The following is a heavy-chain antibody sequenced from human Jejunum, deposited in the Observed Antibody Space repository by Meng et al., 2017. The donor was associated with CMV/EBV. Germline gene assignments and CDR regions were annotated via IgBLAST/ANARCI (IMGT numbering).Heavy chain of an antibody. CDR1: GFAFSTYW. J-gene: IGHJ4*02. V-gene: IGHV3-74*01. CDR3: ATSPSINRD. CDR2: IKSDGSGT. D-gene: IGHD5-12*01. Sequence: SCAASGFAFSTYWMQWVRQAPGKGLVWVSNIKSDGSGTNYADSVKGRFTISRDNAKNTLYLEMNSLRVEDTAVYYCATSPSINRDWGQGTLVTVSS.